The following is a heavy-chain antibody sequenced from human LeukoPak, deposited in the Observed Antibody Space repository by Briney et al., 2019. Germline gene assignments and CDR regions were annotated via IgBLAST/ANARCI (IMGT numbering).Heavy chain of an antibody. V-gene: IGHV5-51*01. CDR1: GYSFSTYW. Sequence: GESLKISCKGSGYSFSTYWIAWVRQMPGKGLEWMGIIYPGDSDTRYSPSFQGLVTISADKSISTAYLQWSSLKASDTAMYYCARQRLGYCTNGVCYTEAFDIWGQGTMVTVSS. D-gene: IGHD2-8*01. CDR2: IYPGDSDT. CDR3: ARQRLGYCTNGVCYTEAFDI. J-gene: IGHJ3*02.